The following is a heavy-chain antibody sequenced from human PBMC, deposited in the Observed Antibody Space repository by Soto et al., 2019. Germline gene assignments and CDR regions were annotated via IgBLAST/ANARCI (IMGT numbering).Heavy chain of an antibody. CDR3: ARRRGGYDYYFDY. Sequence: SETLSLTCTVSGGSISSYFWSWIRQPPGKGLEWIGYIYYRGDTNYNPSLKSRVTISVDTSKNQFSLQLSSVTAADTAFYYCARRRGGYDYYFDYWGQGALVTVSS. CDR1: GGSISSYF. V-gene: IGHV4-59*08. D-gene: IGHD5-12*01. J-gene: IGHJ4*02. CDR2: IYYRGDT.